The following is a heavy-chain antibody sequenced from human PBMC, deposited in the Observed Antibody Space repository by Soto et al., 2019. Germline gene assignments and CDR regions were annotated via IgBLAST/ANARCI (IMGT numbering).Heavy chain of an antibody. CDR1: SDSISSYY. D-gene: IGHD6-19*01. V-gene: IGHV4-59*08. J-gene: IGHJ4*02. Sequence: QVQLQESGPGLVRPSETLSLTCTVSSDSISSYYWFWIRQSPRTGLEWIGYTDYSGNTNYNPYLKSRVTRSGDTSKNQFSLRLSSVTAADTAVYYCARAVGDPLYYLDYWGQGTLVTVSS. CDR3: ARAVGDPLYYLDY. CDR2: TDYSGNT.